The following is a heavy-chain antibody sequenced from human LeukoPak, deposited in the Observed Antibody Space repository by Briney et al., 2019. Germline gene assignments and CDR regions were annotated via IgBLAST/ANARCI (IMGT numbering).Heavy chain of an antibody. CDR3: ARGSIVGADGLFDY. J-gene: IGHJ4*02. D-gene: IGHD1-26*01. CDR2: ISSSSSYI. V-gene: IGHV3-21*01. CDR1: GFTFSSYS. Sequence: GGSLRLSCAASGFTFSSYSMNWVRRAPGKGLEWVSSISSSSSYIYYADSVKGRFTISRDNAKNSLYLQMNSLRAEDTAVYYCARGSIVGADGLFDYWGQGTLVTVSS.